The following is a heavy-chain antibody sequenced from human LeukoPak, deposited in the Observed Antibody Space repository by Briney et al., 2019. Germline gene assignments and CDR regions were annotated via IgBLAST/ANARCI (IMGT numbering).Heavy chain of an antibody. J-gene: IGHJ4*02. V-gene: IGHV3-74*01. CDR3: VRDFYTDYYHSYGDDFDF. D-gene: IGHD3-22*01. Sequence: SGGSLRLSCAASGFTFSSKWMHWVRQRPGRGLEWVSRISPEGSTTTYADSVKARFTISRDNAKNTLFLRMNSLRAEDTAVYYCVRDFYTDYYHSYGDDFDFWGQGTLVTVSS. CDR2: ISPEGSTT. CDR1: GFTFSSKW.